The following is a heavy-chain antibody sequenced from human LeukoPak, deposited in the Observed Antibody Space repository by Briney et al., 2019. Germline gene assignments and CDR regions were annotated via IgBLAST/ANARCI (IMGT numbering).Heavy chain of an antibody. CDR2: ITTSGGT. D-gene: IGHD3-10*01. J-gene: IGHJ6*02. CDR3: ARLVGELLSPYYYYGMDV. CDR1: GGSVSSYH. V-gene: IGHV4-4*09. Sequence: SETLSLTCTVSGGSVSSYHWSWIRQPPEKGLEGIGYITTSGGTNYNPSLNSRVTITVDTSKNQFSLKLSSVTAADTAVYYCARLVGELLSPYYYYGMDVWGQGTTVTVSS.